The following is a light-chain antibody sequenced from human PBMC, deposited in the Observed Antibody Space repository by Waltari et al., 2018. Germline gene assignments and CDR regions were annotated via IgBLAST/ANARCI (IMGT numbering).Light chain of an antibody. Sequence: SYELTQPPSVSVSPGQTARITCSGDAMPKKYAYGYQQKSGQAPVLVIYEASKRPSGNPERFSGSSSGTMATLTISGAQVEDEADYYCYSTDSSGNHSVFGTGTKVTVL. V-gene: IGLV3-10*01. J-gene: IGLJ1*01. CDR1: AMPKKY. CDR2: EAS. CDR3: YSTDSSGNHSV.